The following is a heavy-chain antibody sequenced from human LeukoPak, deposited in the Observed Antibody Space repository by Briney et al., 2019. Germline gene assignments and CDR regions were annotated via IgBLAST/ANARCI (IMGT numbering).Heavy chain of an antibody. Sequence: PGGSLRLSCAASGFTFSSYWMHWVRQAPGKGLVWVSRINSDGSSTSYADSVKGRFTISRDNAKNTLYLQMNSLRAEDTAVYYCARAAYYYDSSGYADYWGQGTLVTVSS. J-gene: IGHJ4*02. CDR2: INSDGSST. V-gene: IGHV3-74*01. CDR3: ARAAYYYDSSGYADY. D-gene: IGHD3-22*01. CDR1: GFTFSSYW.